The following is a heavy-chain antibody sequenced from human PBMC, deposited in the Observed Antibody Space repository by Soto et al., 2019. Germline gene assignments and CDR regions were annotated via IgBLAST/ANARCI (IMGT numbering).Heavy chain of an antibody. J-gene: IGHJ4*02. CDR2: IYHTGST. D-gene: IGHD2-15*01. V-gene: IGHV4-4*02. CDR1: GASISSTNW. Sequence: QVQLQESGPRLVKPSGTLSLTCAVSGASISSTNWWTWVRQPPGKGLEWIGEIYHTGSTKYNPTLKSRVTISLDKSNHQSSLNLSSVTAADTAVYYCATLPPRIVVVVLPIPTWGQGTLVTVSS. CDR3: ATLPPRIVVVVLPIPT.